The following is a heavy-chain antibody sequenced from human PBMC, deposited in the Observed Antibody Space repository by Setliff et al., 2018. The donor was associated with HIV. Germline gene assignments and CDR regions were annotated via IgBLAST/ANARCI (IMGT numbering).Heavy chain of an antibody. CDR1: GFIFSSYE. V-gene: IGHV3-33*08. Sequence: PGGSLRLSCAASGFIFSSYEMNWVRQAPGKGLEWVAVIWYDGSNKYYADSVKGRFTISRDNSKNTLYLQMNSLRAEDTAVYYCAREWAVAGRGGAFDIWGQGTMVTVSS. CDR2: IWYDGSNK. J-gene: IGHJ3*02. CDR3: AREWAVAGRGGAFDI. D-gene: IGHD6-19*01.